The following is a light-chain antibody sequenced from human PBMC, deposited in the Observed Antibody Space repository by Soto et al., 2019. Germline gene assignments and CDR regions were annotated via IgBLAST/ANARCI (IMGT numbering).Light chain of an antibody. V-gene: IGKV1-39*01. CDR2: AAS. Sequence: DIQMTQSPSSLSASVGDRVTITCRASQSISRYLNWYLQKPGKAPKLLIYAASTLQSGVPSRFSGSGSGTDFTLTISSLQPEDFATYYCQQSYSTLYTFGQGTEVDIK. CDR3: QQSYSTLYT. J-gene: IGKJ2*01. CDR1: QSISRY.